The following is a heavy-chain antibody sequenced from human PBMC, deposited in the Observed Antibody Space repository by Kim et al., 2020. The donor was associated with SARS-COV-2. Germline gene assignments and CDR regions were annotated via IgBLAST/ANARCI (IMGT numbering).Heavy chain of an antibody. Sequence: GGSLRLSCAASGFTFSSYAMSWVRQAPGKGLEWVSAISGSGGSTYYADSVKGRFTISRDNSKNTLYLQMNSLRAEDTAVYYCAKKGPKRGCSGYDLGGIADYWGQGTLVTVSS. CDR1: GFTFSSYA. D-gene: IGHD5-12*01. CDR3: AKKGPKRGCSGYDLGGIADY. V-gene: IGHV3-23*01. J-gene: IGHJ4*02. CDR2: ISGSGGST.